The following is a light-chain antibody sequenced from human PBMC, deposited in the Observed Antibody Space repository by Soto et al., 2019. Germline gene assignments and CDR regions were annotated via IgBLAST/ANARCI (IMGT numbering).Light chain of an antibody. CDR1: QSVSSSY. Sequence: EIVLTQSPGTLSLSPGERATLSCRAGQSVSSSYLAWYQQKPGQAPRLLIYGASSRATGIPDRFSGSGSGTDFTLTISRLEPEDFAVYYCQQGSTFGQGTKLEIK. V-gene: IGKV3-20*01. CDR3: QQGST. CDR2: GAS. J-gene: IGKJ2*01.